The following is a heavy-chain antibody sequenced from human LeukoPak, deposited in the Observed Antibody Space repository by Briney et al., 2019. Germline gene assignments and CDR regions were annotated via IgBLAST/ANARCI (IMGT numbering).Heavy chain of an antibody. D-gene: IGHD6-13*01. CDR3: ARVTPAAGTGYYYYYMDV. CDR1: GFTFSSYD. J-gene: IGHJ6*03. Sequence: GGSLRLSCAASGFTFSSYDMHWVRQATGKGLEWVSAIGTAGDTYYADSVKGRFTISRDNAKDSLYLQMNSLRAEDTAVYYCARVTPAAGTGYYYYYMDVWGKGTTVTVSS. V-gene: IGHV3-13*01. CDR2: IGTAGDT.